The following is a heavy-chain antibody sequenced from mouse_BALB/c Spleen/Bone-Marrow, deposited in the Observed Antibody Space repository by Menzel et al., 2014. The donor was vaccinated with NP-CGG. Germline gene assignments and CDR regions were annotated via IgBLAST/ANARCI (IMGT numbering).Heavy chain of an antibody. CDR2: IDPANGNT. D-gene: IGHD1-1*01. CDR1: GFNIKDTY. J-gene: IGHJ1*01. Sequence: VQLQQSGAELVKPGASVKLSCTASGFNIKDTYMHWVKQRPEQGLEWIGRIDPANGNTKYDPKFQGKATITADTSSNTACLQLSRLTSEDTAVYYCASYYYGRYFDVWGAGTTVTVSS. V-gene: IGHV14-3*02. CDR3: ASYYYGRYFDV.